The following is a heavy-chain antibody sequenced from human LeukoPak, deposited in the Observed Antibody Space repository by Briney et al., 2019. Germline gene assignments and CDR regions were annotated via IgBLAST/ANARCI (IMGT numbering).Heavy chain of an antibody. Sequence: ASVKVSCKASGYTFTGYYMHWVRQAPGQGLEWMGWINPNSGGTNYAQKFQGWVTMTRDTSISTAYMELSRLRSDDTAVYYCARDQRYSSGREPYYYYYGMDVWGQGTTVTVSS. CDR1: GYTFTGYY. CDR3: ARDQRYSSGREPYYYYYGMDV. D-gene: IGHD6-19*01. CDR2: INPNSGGT. J-gene: IGHJ6*02. V-gene: IGHV1-2*04.